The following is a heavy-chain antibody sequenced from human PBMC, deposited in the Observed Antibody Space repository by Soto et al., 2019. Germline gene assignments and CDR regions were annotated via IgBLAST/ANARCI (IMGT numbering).Heavy chain of an antibody. CDR2: IYHSGTT. Sequence: SETLSLTCSVSGDSVSSGLYYWSWIRQPPGKGLEWIGYIYHSGTTKYNPSLKSPVTISVDTSKNQFSLKMSLVTAADTAIYYCARVSFYYDTSGYAVAWFDPWGQGTLVTVSS. D-gene: IGHD3-22*01. CDR3: ARVSFYYDTSGYAVAWFDP. CDR1: GDSVSSGLYY. V-gene: IGHV4-61*01. J-gene: IGHJ5*02.